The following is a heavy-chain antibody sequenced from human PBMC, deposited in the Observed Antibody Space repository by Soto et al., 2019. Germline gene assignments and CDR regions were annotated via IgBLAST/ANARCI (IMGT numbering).Heavy chain of an antibody. CDR2: MQPSTGRT. D-gene: IGHD1-26*01. CDR1: GYSFTSLD. CDR3: ARGVSAGGDY. J-gene: IGHJ4*02. Sequence: ASVKVSCKASGYSFTSLDINWVRQTAGQGLEWMGWMQPSTGRTGYAQKFQGRVTMTRDTSINTAYMELTTLTSDDTAFYYCARGVSAGGDYWRQGTLFTVSS. V-gene: IGHV1-8*01.